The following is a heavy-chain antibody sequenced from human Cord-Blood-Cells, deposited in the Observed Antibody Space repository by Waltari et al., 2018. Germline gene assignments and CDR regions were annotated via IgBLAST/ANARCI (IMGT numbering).Heavy chain of an antibody. J-gene: IGHJ4*02. CDR2: KSSCSRYI. Sequence: EVQLVESGGGMVKPGGTLRCSCAACGFTFSRESMNWGRQAPGKWLHSVSSKSSCSRYIYYADTVKGRFTTSRDNAKNSLYLQMNSLRAEDTAVYYCAGYISSWYLGNYWRQGTLVTVSS. V-gene: IGHV3-21*01. D-gene: IGHD6-13*01. CDR1: GFTFSRES. CDR3: AGYISSWYLGNY.